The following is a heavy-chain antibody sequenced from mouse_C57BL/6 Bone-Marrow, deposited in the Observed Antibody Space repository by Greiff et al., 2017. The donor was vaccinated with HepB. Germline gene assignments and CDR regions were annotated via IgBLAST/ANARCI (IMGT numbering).Heavy chain of an antibody. D-gene: IGHD1-1*01. CDR1: GFTFSDFY. V-gene: IGHV7-1*01. CDR2: SRNKANDYTT. CDR3: ARDAYYYGSSPYWYFDV. J-gene: IGHJ1*03. Sequence: EVKLMDSGGGLVQSGRSLRLSCATSGFTFSDFYMEWVRQAPGKGLEWIAASRNKANDYTTEYSASVKGRFIVSRDTSQSILYLQMNALRAEDTAIYYCARDAYYYGSSPYWYFDVWGTGTTVTVSS.